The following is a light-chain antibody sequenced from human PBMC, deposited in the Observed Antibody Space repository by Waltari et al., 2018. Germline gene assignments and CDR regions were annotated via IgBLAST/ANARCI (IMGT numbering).Light chain of an antibody. Sequence: EVVMTQSPVTLSVAPGERATPPCRASQSVSNNLAWYQHKPGQAPRLVMYDASTRASGLPARFSGTGSGREFTLTINSLQSEDVAIYYCQQYSNWPPWTFGQGTTVEIK. V-gene: IGKV3-15*01. CDR2: DAS. CDR3: QQYSNWPPWT. CDR1: QSVSNN. J-gene: IGKJ1*01.